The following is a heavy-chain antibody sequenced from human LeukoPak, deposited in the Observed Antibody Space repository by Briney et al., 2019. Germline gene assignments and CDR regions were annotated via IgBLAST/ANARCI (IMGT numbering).Heavy chain of an antibody. D-gene: IGHD4-17*01. CDR2: ISSSSSYI. CDR1: GFTFSSYS. CDR3: ARDLDYGDYAYIDY. Sequence: GGSLRLSCAASGFTFSSYSMNWVRQAPGKGLEWVSSISSSSSYIYYADSVKGRFTIYRDNAKNSLYLQMNSLRAEDTAVYYCARDLDYGDYAYIDYWGQGTLVTVSS. V-gene: IGHV3-21*01. J-gene: IGHJ4*02.